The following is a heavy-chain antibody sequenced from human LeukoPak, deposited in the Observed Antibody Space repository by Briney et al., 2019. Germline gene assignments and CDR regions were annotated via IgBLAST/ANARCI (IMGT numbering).Heavy chain of an antibody. V-gene: IGHV4-34*01. CDR3: ARTHYDFWSGYYNY. Sequence: SETLSLTCAVYGGSFSGYYWSWLRQPPGKGLEWVGEINHSGSTNYNPSLKSRVTISVDTSKNQFSLKLSSVTAADTAVYYCARTHYDFWSGYYNYWGQGTLVTVSS. CDR1: GGSFSGYY. CDR2: INHSGST. J-gene: IGHJ4*02. D-gene: IGHD3-3*01.